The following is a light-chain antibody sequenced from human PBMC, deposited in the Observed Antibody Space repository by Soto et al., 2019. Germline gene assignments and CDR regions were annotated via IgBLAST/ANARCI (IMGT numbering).Light chain of an antibody. CDR1: QSISSY. J-gene: IGKJ1*01. Sequence: DIQMTQSPSSLSASVGDRVTITCRASQSISSYLNWYQQKPGKAPKLLIYAAASLQSGVTSRFSGSGSGTDFTLTISSLQPEDFATYYCQHSYSNPPKTFGQGTKVEIK. V-gene: IGKV1-39*01. CDR3: QHSYSNPPKT. CDR2: AAA.